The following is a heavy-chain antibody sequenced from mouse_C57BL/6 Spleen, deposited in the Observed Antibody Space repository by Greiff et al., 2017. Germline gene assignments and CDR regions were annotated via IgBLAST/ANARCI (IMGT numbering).Heavy chain of an antibody. CDR3: ARYYGSSSFAY. Sequence: QVQLKQPGAELVKPGASVKLSCKASGYTFTSYWMQWVKQRPGQGLEWIGEIDPSDSYTNYNQKFKGKATLTVDTSSSTAYMQRSSLTSEDSAVYYCARYYGSSSFAYWGQGTLVTVSA. D-gene: IGHD1-1*01. CDR1: GYTFTSYW. CDR2: IDPSDSYT. V-gene: IGHV1-50*01. J-gene: IGHJ3*01.